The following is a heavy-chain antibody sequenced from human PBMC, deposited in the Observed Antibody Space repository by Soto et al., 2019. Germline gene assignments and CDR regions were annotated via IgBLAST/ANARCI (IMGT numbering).Heavy chain of an antibody. CDR2: IIPIFGTA. CDR1: GGTFSSYA. J-gene: IGHJ4*02. Sequence: ASVKVSCKASGGTFSSYAISWVRQAPGQGLEWMGGIIPIFGTANYAQKFQGRVTITADESTSTAYMELSSLRSEDTAVYYCASGPAAGQYYFDYWGQGTLVTVSS. CDR3: ASGPAAGQYYFDY. V-gene: IGHV1-69*13. D-gene: IGHD6-13*01.